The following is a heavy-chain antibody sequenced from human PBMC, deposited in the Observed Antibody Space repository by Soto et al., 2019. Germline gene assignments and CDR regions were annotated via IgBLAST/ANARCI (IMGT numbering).Heavy chain of an antibody. CDR1: GGSISSSIYY. CDR2: IYYSETT. CDR3: ARQGGDTMVRGVIRDWFDP. D-gene: IGHD3-10*01. Sequence: QLQLQESGPGLVKPSETLSLTCTVSGGSISSSIYYWGWIRQPPGKGLEWIGSIYYSETTYYNPSLKSRVTISVDTSKNPFSLKLSSVTAADTAVYYCARQGGDTMVRGVIRDWFDPWGQGTLVTVSS. J-gene: IGHJ5*02. V-gene: IGHV4-39*01.